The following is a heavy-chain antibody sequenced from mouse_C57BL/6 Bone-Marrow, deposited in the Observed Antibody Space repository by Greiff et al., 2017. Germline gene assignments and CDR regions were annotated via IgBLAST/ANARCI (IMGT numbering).Heavy chain of an antibody. V-gene: IGHV1-42*01. CDR1: GYSFTGYY. J-gene: IGHJ3*01. CDR2: INPSTGGT. Sequence: EVQLQQSGPELVKPGASVKISCKASGYSFTGYYMNWVKQSPEKSLEWIGEINPSTGGTTYNQKFKAKVTLTVDKSSSTAYMQLKSLTSEDSAVYYCARDYGSSLFAYWGQGTLVTVSA. CDR3: ARDYGSSLFAY. D-gene: IGHD1-1*01.